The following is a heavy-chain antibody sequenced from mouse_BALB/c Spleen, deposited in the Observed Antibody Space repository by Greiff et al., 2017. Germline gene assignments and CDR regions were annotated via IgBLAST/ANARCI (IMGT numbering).Heavy chain of an antibody. V-gene: IGHV1-69*02. CDR2: IYPSDSYT. Sequence: QVHVKQPGAELVRPGASVKLSCKASGYTFTSYWINWVKQRPGQGLEWIGNIYPSDSYTNYNQKFKDKATLTVDKSSSTAYMQLSSPTSEDSAVYYCTRSSDYLDYWGQGTTLTVSS. J-gene: IGHJ2*01. CDR3: TRSSDYLDY. CDR1: GYTFTSYW.